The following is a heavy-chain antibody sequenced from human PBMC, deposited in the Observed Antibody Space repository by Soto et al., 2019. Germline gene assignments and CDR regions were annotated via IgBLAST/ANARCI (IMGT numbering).Heavy chain of an antibody. D-gene: IGHD3-22*01. CDR2: ISSSSSYI. V-gene: IGHV3-21*01. Sequence: EVQLVESGGGLVKPGGSLRLYCAASGFTFSSYSMNWVRQAPGKGLEWVSSISSSSSYIYYADSVKGRFTISRDNAKNSLYLQMNSLRAEDTAVYYCARDIDYYDSSGYYRDYWGQGTLVTVSS. CDR1: GFTFSSYS. J-gene: IGHJ4*02. CDR3: ARDIDYYDSSGYYRDY.